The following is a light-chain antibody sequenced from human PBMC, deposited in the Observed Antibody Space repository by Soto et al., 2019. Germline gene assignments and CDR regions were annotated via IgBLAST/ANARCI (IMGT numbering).Light chain of an antibody. CDR2: GAS. CDR3: QQYGTSPPLT. J-gene: IGKJ4*01. Sequence: EIVLTQSPGTLSLSPGERATLSCRASQSVSSSYLAWYKQKPGQAPRLLIYGASSRATGIPDRFSGSGSATDFTLTISRLEPEDFAVYYCQQYGTSPPLTFGGGTKVEIK. V-gene: IGKV3-20*01. CDR1: QSVSSSY.